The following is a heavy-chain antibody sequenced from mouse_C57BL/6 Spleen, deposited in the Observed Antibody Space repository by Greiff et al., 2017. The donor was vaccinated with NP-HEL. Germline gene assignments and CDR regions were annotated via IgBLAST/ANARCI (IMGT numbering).Heavy chain of an antibody. D-gene: IGHD2-4*01. CDR2: INYDGSST. CDR1: GFTFSDYY. Sequence: EVKLMESEGGLVQPGSSMKLSCTASGFTFSDYYMAWVRQVPEKGLEWVANINYDGSSTYYLDSLKSRFIISRDNAKNILYLQMSSLKSEDTATYYCARVYYDYENEYFDVWGTGTTVTVSS. CDR3: ARVYYDYENEYFDV. V-gene: IGHV5-16*01. J-gene: IGHJ1*03.